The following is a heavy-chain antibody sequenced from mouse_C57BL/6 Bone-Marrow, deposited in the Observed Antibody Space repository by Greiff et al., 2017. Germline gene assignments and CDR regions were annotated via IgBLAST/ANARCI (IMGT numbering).Heavy chain of an antibody. CDR1: GYTFTSYW. CDR3: ARLDYYGSSYED. D-gene: IGHD1-1*01. Sequence: QVQLQQPGTELVKPGASVKLSCKASGYTFTSYWMHWVKQRPGQGLEWIGMIHPNSGSTNYNEKFKSKATLTVDKSSSTAYMQLSSLTSEDAEVYYRARLDYYGSSYEDWGQGTTLTVAS. J-gene: IGHJ2*01. CDR2: IHPNSGST. V-gene: IGHV1-64*01.